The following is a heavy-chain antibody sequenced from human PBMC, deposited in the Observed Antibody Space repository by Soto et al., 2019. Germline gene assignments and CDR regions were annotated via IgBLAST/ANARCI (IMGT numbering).Heavy chain of an antibody. Sequence: EMQLLESGGGLVQPGGSLRLSCEASGFTFRSCAMGWVRQAPGKGLEWVSDIIDSGASTYYADSVKGRFTISRDNSKSTLYLQMNSLRADDTALYYCAKGRSYSHYYGVVVWGQGTTVTVSS. V-gene: IGHV3-23*01. CDR3: AKGRSYSHYYGVVV. CDR1: GFTFRSCA. J-gene: IGHJ6*02. CDR2: IIDSGAST.